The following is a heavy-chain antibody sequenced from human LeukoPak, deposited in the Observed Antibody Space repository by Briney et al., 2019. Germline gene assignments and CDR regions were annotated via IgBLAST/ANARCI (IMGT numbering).Heavy chain of an antibody. D-gene: IGHD2-15*01. V-gene: IGHV3-21*01. CDR1: GFTFSSYS. Sequence: PGGSLRLSCAASGFTFSSYSMNWVRQAPGKGLEWVSSISSSSSYIYYADSVKGRFTISRDNAKNSLYLQMNSLRAEDTAVYYCARLWVVAATYDYWGQGTLVTVSS. CDR2: ISSSSSYI. CDR3: ARLWVVAATYDY. J-gene: IGHJ4*02.